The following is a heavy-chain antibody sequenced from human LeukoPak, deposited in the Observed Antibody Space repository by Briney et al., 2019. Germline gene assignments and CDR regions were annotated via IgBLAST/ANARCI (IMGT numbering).Heavy chain of an antibody. J-gene: IGHJ6*04. D-gene: IGHD3-22*01. CDR3: ARGPTMKMDV. V-gene: IGHV3-30*02. CDR2: IKYDGTNK. CDR1: GFTFSNYG. Sequence: GGSLRLSCAASGFTFSNYGMHWARQAPGKGLEWLAFIKYDGTNKYYADSVKGRFTISRDNSKKILYLQMNSLRAEDTAVYYCARGPTMKMDVWGKGTTVTVSS.